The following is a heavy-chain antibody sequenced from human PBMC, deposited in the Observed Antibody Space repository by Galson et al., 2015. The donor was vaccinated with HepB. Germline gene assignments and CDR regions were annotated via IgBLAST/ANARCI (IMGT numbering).Heavy chain of an antibody. V-gene: IGHV1-3*01. Sequence: SVKVSCKASGYTFTKYTMHWVRQAPGRRLEWMGWINAGNGNTRYSQKFQGRVTVTRDTSASTAYMELSSLRSEDTAVYYCARGDQGYYNSSGYYWGQGTLVTVSS. CDR2: INAGNGNT. CDR1: GYTFTKYT. J-gene: IGHJ4*02. D-gene: IGHD3-22*01. CDR3: ARGDQGYYNSSGYY.